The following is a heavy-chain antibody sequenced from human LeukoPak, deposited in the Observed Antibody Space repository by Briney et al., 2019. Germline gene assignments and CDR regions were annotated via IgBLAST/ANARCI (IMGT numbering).Heavy chain of an antibody. J-gene: IGHJ6*03. CDR2: MNPNSGNT. CDR1: GYTFTSYD. Sequence: ASVKVSCKASGYTFTSYDINWVRQATGQGLELMGWMNPNSGNTGYAQKFQGRVTMTRNTSISTAYMELSSLRSEDTAVYYCARFGGSDTPLLYYYYYYYMDVWGKGTTVTVSS. V-gene: IGHV1-8*01. D-gene: IGHD3-16*01. CDR3: ARFGGSDTPLLYYYYYYYMDV.